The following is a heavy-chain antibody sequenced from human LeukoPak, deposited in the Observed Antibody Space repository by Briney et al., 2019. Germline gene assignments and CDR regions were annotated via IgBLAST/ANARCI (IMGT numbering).Heavy chain of an antibody. CDR1: GGSISSTSYY. CDR3: ARDDGGSTGRFDP. D-gene: IGHD1-26*01. CDR2: INYSGST. V-gene: IGHV4-39*07. Sequence: PSETLSLTCTVSGGSISSTSYYWGWIRQPPGKGLEWIGSINYSGSTYYNPSLKSRVAISVDTSKNHFSLKLNSVTAADTAVFYCARDDGGSTGRFDPWGQGTLVTVSS. J-gene: IGHJ5*02.